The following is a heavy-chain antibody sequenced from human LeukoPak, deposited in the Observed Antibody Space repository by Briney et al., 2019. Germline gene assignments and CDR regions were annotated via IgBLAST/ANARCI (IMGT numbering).Heavy chain of an antibody. CDR1: GFTFSSYG. CDR2: IWYDGSNK. V-gene: IGHV3-33*01. Sequence: GRSLRLSCAASGFTFSSYGMHWVRQAPGKGLEWVAVIWYDGSNKYYADSVKGRFTISRDNSKNTLYLQMNSLRAEDTAVYYYVRNICGYYYYMDVWGKGTTVTVSS. CDR3: VRNICGYYYYMDV. D-gene: IGHD2/OR15-2a*01. J-gene: IGHJ6*03.